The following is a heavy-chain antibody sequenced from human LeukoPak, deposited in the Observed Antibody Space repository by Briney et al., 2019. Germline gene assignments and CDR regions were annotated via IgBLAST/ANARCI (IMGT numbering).Heavy chain of an antibody. CDR3: ARDRYSSSWDNWFDP. J-gene: IGHJ5*02. CDR1: AFTFSSYS. V-gene: IGHV3-21*01. CDR2: ISSSGSYI. Sequence: GGSLRLSCAASAFTFSSYSMNWVRQAPGKGLEWVSSISSSGSYIYYADSVKGRFTISRDDAKNSLYLQMNSLRAEDTAVYYCARDRYSSSWDNWFDPWGQGTLVTVSS. D-gene: IGHD6-13*01.